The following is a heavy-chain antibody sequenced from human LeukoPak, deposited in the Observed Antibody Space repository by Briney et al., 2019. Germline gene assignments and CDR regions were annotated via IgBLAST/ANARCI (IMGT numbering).Heavy chain of an antibody. CDR2: IIPIFGTA. CDR1: GGTFSSYA. V-gene: IGHV1-69*13. D-gene: IGHD3-22*01. J-gene: IGHJ4*02. Sequence: SVKVSCKASGGTFSSYAISWVRQAPGQGLEWMGGIIPIFGTANYAQKFQGRVTITADESTSTAYMELSSLRSEDTAVYYCARTAYDSSGYYYGRTEYYFDYWGQGTLVTVSS. CDR3: ARTAYDSSGYYYGRTEYYFDY.